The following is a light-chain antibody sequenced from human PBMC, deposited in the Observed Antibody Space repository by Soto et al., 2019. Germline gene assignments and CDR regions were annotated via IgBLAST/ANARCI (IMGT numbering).Light chain of an antibody. Sequence: EVVMRQSPATLSVSPGEGATLSCRASQGIGDTLAWYQQKPGRAPQLLIYDSSTLEPGVPSRFSGSGSGTDFTLTISSLEPEDFAVYYCQQRSNWPPITFGQGTRLEIK. CDR1: QGIGDT. CDR3: QQRSNWPPIT. J-gene: IGKJ5*01. CDR2: DSS. V-gene: IGKV3-11*01.